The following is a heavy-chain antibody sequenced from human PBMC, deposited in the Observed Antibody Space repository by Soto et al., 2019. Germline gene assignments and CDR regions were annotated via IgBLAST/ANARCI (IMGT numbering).Heavy chain of an antibody. CDR2: INPSGGST. V-gene: IGHV1-46*01. D-gene: IGHD4-17*01. Sequence: QVQLLQSGAEVKKPGASVKVSCKASGYTFTNYYMHWVRQAPGQGLEWMGIINPSGGSTNYAQQLQRRITMTRDTATSTVSMELSSLRAEDTAECYCARGAGRGGWAKVTTLLDSWGQGTLVTVSS. J-gene: IGHJ4*02. CDR1: GYTFTNYY. CDR3: ARGAGRGGWAKVTTLLDS.